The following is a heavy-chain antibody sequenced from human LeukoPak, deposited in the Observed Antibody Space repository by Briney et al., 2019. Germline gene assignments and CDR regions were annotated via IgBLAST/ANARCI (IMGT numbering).Heavy chain of an antibody. D-gene: IGHD6-19*01. J-gene: IGHJ4*02. CDR2: IYYSGST. Sequence: SETLSLTCTASGGSISSGGYYWSWIRQHPGKGLEWIGYIYYSGSTYYNPSLKSRVTISVDTSKNQFSLKLSSVTAADTAVYYCARTVAGRHRRFDYWGQGTLVTVSS. V-gene: IGHV4-31*03. CDR1: GGSISSGGYY. CDR3: ARTVAGRHRRFDY.